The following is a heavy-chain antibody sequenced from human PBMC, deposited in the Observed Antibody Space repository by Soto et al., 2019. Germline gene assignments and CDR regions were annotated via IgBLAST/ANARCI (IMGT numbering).Heavy chain of an antibody. J-gene: IGHJ6*02. CDR2: TYYRSKWYN. Sequence: PSQTLSLTCAISGDSVSSNSAAWNCIRQSPSRGLEWLGRTYYRSKWYNDYAVSVKSRITVKPDTSKNQFSLQLNSVTPEDTAVYYCAREHWLVRGNSYYGMDVWGQGTTVTVSS. CDR1: GDSVSSNSAA. V-gene: IGHV6-1*01. CDR3: AREHWLVRGNSYYGMDV. D-gene: IGHD6-19*01.